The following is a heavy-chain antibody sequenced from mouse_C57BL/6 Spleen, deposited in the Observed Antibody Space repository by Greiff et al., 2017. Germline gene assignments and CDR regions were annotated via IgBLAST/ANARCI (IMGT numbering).Heavy chain of an antibody. CDR3: ARTGTHDY. V-gene: IGHV1-26*01. CDR2: INPNNGGT. J-gene: IGHJ2*01. D-gene: IGHD4-1*01. CDR1: GYTFTDYY. Sequence: EVQLQQSGPELVKPGASVKISCKASGYTFTDYYMNWVKQSHGKSLEWIGDINPNNGGTSYNQKFKGKATLTVDKSSSTAYMELRSLTSEDSAVYYCARTGTHDYWGQGTTLTVSS.